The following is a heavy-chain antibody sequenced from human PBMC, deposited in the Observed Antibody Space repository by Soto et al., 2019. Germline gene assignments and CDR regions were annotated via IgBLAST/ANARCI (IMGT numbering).Heavy chain of an antibody. CDR3: ARDKYYYDSSGTGGAFDI. CDR2: ISSSSSTI. V-gene: IGHV3-48*02. D-gene: IGHD3-22*01. J-gene: IGHJ3*02. Sequence: GGSLRLSCAASGFTFSSYSMNWVRQAPGKGLEWVSYISSSSSTIYYADSVKGRFTISRDNAKNSLYLQMNSLRDEDTAVYYCARDKYYYDSSGTGGAFDIWGQGTMVTVSS. CDR1: GFTFSSYS.